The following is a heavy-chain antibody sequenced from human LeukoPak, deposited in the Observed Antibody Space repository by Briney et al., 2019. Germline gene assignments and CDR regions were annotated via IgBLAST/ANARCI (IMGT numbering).Heavy chain of an antibody. D-gene: IGHD6-19*01. CDR2: ISGSGGST. CDR3: AKDRAVAGKWAAFFDY. J-gene: IGHJ4*02. CDR1: GFTFSSYA. V-gene: IGHV3-23*01. Sequence: PGGSLRLSCAASGFTFSSYAMSWVRQAPGKGLEWVSAISGSGGSTYYADSVKGRFTISRDNSKNTLYLQMNSLRAEDTAVYYCAKDRAVAGKWAAFFDYWGQGTLVTVSS.